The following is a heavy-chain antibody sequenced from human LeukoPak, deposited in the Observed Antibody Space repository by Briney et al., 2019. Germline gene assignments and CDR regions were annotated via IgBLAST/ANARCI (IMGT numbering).Heavy chain of an antibody. Sequence: ASVKVSYKASGYTFTSYYMHWVRQAPGQGLEWMGIINPSGGSTSYAQKFQGRVTMTRDMSTSTVYMELSSLRSEDTAVYYCAREGDYYDSSGYPTNWGQGTLVTVSS. CDR2: INPSGGST. D-gene: IGHD3-22*01. CDR1: GYTFTSYY. CDR3: AREGDYYDSSGYPTN. J-gene: IGHJ4*02. V-gene: IGHV1-46*01.